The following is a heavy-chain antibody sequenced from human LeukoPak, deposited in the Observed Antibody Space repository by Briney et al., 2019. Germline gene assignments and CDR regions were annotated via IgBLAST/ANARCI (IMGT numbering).Heavy chain of an antibody. CDR2: IYYSGST. Sequence: SETLSLTCTVSGGSIRRSSYYWGWIRQPPGKGLEWIGSIYYSGSTYYNASLKGRGTISVDTSKNQFSLKLNSVTAADTAVYFCARQVVAVAGTGYFDYWGQGTLVTVSS. CDR3: ARQVVAVAGTGYFDY. CDR1: GGSIRRSSYY. D-gene: IGHD6-19*01. J-gene: IGHJ4*02. V-gene: IGHV4-39*01.